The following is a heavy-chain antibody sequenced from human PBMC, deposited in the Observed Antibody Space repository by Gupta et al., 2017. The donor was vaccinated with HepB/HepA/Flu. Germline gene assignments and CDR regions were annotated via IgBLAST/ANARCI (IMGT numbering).Heavy chain of an antibody. CDR3: ARGAVASY. CDR2: ISSSGSTI. D-gene: IGHD6-19*01. CDR1: GFTFSRFE. Sequence: EVQLVESGGGLVQPGGSLRLSCAASGFTFSRFEMTWVRQAPGKGLEWVSYISSSGSTIYYADSVKGRFTISRNNAQKSLYLQMNSLRAEDTAIYYCARGAVASYWGQGTLVTVSS. J-gene: IGHJ4*02. V-gene: IGHV3-48*03.